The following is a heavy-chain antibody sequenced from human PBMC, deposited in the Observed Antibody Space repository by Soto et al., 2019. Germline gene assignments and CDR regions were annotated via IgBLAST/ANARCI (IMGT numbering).Heavy chain of an antibody. J-gene: IGHJ3*02. Sequence: EVQLLESGGGLVQPGGSLRLSCAASGFTFSSYAMSWVRQAPGKGLEWVSAISGSGGSTYYADSVKGRFTISRDNSKNTLYLQLNSLRAEDTAVYYCAKRLRFLEWLLFPYAFDIWRQWTMVTVSS. CDR1: GFTFSSYA. D-gene: IGHD3-3*01. CDR2: ISGSGGST. CDR3: AKRLRFLEWLLFPYAFDI. V-gene: IGHV3-23*01.